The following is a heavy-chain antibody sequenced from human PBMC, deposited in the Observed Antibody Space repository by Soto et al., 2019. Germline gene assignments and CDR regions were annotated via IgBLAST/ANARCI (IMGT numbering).Heavy chain of an antibody. D-gene: IGHD5-18*01. V-gene: IGHV4-59*01. CDR3: AKDSGYNYGYFRWFDP. CDR2: IFYSGST. CDR1: GGSFSNYY. J-gene: IGHJ5*02. Sequence: SETLSLTCAVYGGSFSNYYWSWIRQPPGRGLEWIGHIFYSGSTNYNPALKSRVTISVDTSKSQFSLKLSSVTAADTAVYYCAKDSGYNYGYFRWFDPWGQGTLVTSPQ.